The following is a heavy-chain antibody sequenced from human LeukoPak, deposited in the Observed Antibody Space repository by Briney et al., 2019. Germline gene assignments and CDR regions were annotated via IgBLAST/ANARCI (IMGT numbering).Heavy chain of an antibody. D-gene: IGHD3-3*01. CDR1: GGSVSGYY. J-gene: IGHJ4*02. V-gene: IGHV4-59*08. CDR2: VYYSGST. CDR3: ARQHYDFWSGYYSPKFDY. Sequence: PSETLSLTCVVSGGSVSGYYWGWIRQPPGRGLEWIGYVYYSGSTNYNPSFKSRITISVDTSKNQFSLKLSSVTAADTAVYYCARQHYDFWSGYYSPKFDYWGQETLVTVSS.